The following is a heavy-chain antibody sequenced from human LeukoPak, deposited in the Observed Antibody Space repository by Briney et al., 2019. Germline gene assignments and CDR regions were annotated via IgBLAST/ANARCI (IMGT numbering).Heavy chain of an antibody. Sequence: GASVKVSCKASGYTFTSHGISWVRQAPGQGLEWMGWISAYNGNTNYAQKLQGRVTMTTDTSTSTAYMELRSLRSDDTAVYYCALVSGSSPRSVVPAAIPSLWFDPWGQGTLVTVSS. CDR1: GYTFTSHG. J-gene: IGHJ5*02. CDR2: ISAYNGNT. D-gene: IGHD2-2*01. V-gene: IGHV1-18*01. CDR3: ALVSGSSPRSVVPAAIPSLWFDP.